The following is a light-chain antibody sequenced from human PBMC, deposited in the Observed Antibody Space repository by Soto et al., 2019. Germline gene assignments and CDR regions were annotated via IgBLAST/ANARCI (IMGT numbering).Light chain of an antibody. Sequence: DIVMTQSPDSLAVSLGERATINCKPSQSVLYSSNNKNYLAWYQQKPGQPPKLLIYWASTRESGVPDRFSGSGSGTEFTLTISSLQAEDVAVYYCQQYYSSPRTFGQGTEVEIK. CDR1: QSVLYSSNNKNY. J-gene: IGKJ1*01. CDR2: WAS. V-gene: IGKV4-1*01. CDR3: QQYYSSPRT.